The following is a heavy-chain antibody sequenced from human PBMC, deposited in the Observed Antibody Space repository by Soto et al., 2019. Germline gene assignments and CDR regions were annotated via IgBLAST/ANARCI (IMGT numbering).Heavy chain of an antibody. J-gene: IGHJ4*02. CDR1: GFTFSSYG. CDR3: ATDFYGSGSEPPFDY. V-gene: IGHV3-33*01. D-gene: IGHD3-10*01. CDR2: IWYDGSNK. Sequence: QVQLVESGGGVVQPGTSLRLSCAASGFTFSSYGMHWVRQAPGKGLEWVAVIWYDGSNKYYADSLKGRFTISRDNSKNTLYLQMSNLRADDTAVYYCATDFYGSGSEPPFDYWGQGTLVTGSS.